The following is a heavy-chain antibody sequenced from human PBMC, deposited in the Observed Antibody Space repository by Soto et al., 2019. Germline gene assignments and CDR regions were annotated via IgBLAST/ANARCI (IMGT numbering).Heavy chain of an antibody. CDR1: GFTVSSNY. J-gene: IGHJ4*02. V-gene: IGHV3-66*01. D-gene: IGHD3-3*01. CDR2: IYSGGST. Sequence: AGGSLRLSCAASGFTVSSNYMSWVRQAPGKGLEWVSVIYSGGSTYYADSVKGRFTISRDNSKNTLYLQMNSLRVEDTAVYYCASVIYDFWSGYYSPLYFDYWGQGTLVTVCS. CDR3: ASVIYDFWSGYYSPLYFDY.